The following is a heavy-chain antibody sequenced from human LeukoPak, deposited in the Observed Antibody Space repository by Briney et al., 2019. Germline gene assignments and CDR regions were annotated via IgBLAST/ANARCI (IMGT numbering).Heavy chain of an antibody. CDR1: GYTFTSYG. Sequence: ASVKVSCKASGYTFTSYGISWVRQGPGQGLEWMGWISAYNSNTNYAQKLQGRVTVTEDTSTDTAYMELSSLRSEDTAVYYCATLRRVYYDSSGYSENAFDIWGQGTMVTVSS. V-gene: IGHV1-18*01. D-gene: IGHD3-22*01. J-gene: IGHJ3*02. CDR2: ISAYNSNT. CDR3: ATLRRVYYDSSGYSENAFDI.